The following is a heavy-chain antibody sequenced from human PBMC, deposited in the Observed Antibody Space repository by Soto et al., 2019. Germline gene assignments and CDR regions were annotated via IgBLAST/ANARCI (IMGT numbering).Heavy chain of an antibody. V-gene: IGHV3-74*01. CDR2: IHPDGSMT. J-gene: IGHJ4*02. Sequence: EMQLVESGGGLVQPGGSLRLSCAASGFKFSDSWMHWVRQPPGKGLVWVSRIHPDGSMTHYADSVKGRFTTSRDNVNNTVFLQLSSLRAEDTGIYYCVRGIRSGDFWGQGTLVTVSS. CDR3: VRGIRSGDF. CDR1: GFKFSDSW. D-gene: IGHD6-19*01.